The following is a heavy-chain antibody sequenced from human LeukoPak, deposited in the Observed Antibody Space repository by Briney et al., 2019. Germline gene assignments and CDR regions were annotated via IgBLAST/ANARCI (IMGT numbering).Heavy chain of an antibody. J-gene: IGHJ4*02. Sequence: SVKVSCKASGGTFSSYAISWVRQAPGQGLEWMGGIIPIFGTANYAQKFQGRVTITADESTSTAYMELSSLRSEDTAVYYCASQSGAVAFSGYWGQGTLVTVSS. D-gene: IGHD6-19*01. V-gene: IGHV1-69*01. CDR2: IIPIFGTA. CDR1: GGTFSSYA. CDR3: ASQSGAVAFSGY.